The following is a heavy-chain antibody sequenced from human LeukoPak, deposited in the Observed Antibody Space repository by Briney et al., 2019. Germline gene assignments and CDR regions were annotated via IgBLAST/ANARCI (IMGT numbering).Heavy chain of an antibody. CDR2: IGGSST. CDR3: AKRAAYSFDS. V-gene: IGHV3-23*01. J-gene: IGHJ4*02. D-gene: IGHD2-15*01. Sequence: GGSLRLSCAASGFTFSTYAMSWVRQAPGKGLGWVSTIGGSSTFYADSVKGRFTISRDNSKNTLCLQMNSLRAEDTAVYYCAKRAAYSFDSWGQGTLVTVSS. CDR1: GFTFSTYA.